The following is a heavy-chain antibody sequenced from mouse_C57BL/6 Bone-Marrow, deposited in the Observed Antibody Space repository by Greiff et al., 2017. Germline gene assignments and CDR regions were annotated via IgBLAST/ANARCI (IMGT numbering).Heavy chain of an antibody. CDR1: GFTFSDYG. Sequence: DVKLVESGGGLVKPGGSLKLSCAASGFTFSDYGMHWVRQAPEKGLEWVAYISSGSSTIYYADTVKGRFTISRDNAKNTLFLQMTSLRSEDTAMYYCASFFFDYWGQGTTFTVSS. CDR2: ISSGSSTI. J-gene: IGHJ2*01. CDR3: ASFFFDY. V-gene: IGHV5-17*01.